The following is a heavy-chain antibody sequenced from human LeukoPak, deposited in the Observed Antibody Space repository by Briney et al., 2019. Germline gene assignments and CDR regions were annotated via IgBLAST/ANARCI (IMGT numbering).Heavy chain of an antibody. J-gene: IGHJ4*02. CDR1: GFTFDDYG. CDR3: ASRGYDSSGYYAFFD. D-gene: IGHD3-22*01. Sequence: PGGSLRLSCAASGFTFDDYGMSWVRQVPGKGLEWVSGINWNGGTTGYADSVKGRFTISRDSAKNSLYLQMNSLRAEDTAFYYCASRGYDSSGYYAFFDWGQGTLVTVSS. CDR2: INWNGGTT. V-gene: IGHV3-20*04.